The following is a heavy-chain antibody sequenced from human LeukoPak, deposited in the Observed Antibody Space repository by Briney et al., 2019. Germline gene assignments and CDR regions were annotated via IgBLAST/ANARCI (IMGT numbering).Heavy chain of an antibody. D-gene: IGHD5-18*01. CDR3: ARQGYSYGYSYYFDY. CDR1: GGSISSYY. J-gene: IGHJ4*02. CDR2: IYYSGST. V-gene: IGHV4-59*01. Sequence: SETLSLTCTVSGGSISSYYWSWIRQPPGKGLEWIGYIYYSGSTNYNPSLKSRVTISVDTSKNQFSLKLSSVTAADTAVYYCARQGYSYGYSYYFDYWGQGTLVTASS.